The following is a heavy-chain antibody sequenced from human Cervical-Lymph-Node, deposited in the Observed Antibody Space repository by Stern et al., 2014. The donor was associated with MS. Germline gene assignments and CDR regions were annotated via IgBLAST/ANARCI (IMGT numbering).Heavy chain of an antibody. Sequence: QITLKESGPTLVKPTQTLTLTCTFSGFSLSTSGVGVGWIRQPPGKALEWLALIFWDDDKRYSPSLKSRLTITKDTSKNQVVLTMTNVDPVDTATYYCAHSRGVGASADYWGQGTLVTVSS. CDR2: IFWDDDK. D-gene: IGHD1-26*01. J-gene: IGHJ4*02. CDR1: GFSLSTSGVG. CDR3: AHSRGVGASADY. V-gene: IGHV2-5*02.